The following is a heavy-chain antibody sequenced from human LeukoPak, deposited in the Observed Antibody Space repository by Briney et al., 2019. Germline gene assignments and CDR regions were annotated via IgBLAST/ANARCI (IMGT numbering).Heavy chain of an antibody. CDR1: GFTFSSYS. D-gene: IGHD1-14*01. CDR3: ARDIKVVPPTFDY. Sequence: GGSLRLSCAASGFTFSSYSMNWVRQAPGKGLEWVSSISSSSSYIYYADSVKGRFTISRDNAKNSLYLQMNSLRAEDTAVYYCARDIKVVPPTFDYWGQGTLVTVSS. J-gene: IGHJ4*02. V-gene: IGHV3-21*01. CDR2: ISSSSSYI.